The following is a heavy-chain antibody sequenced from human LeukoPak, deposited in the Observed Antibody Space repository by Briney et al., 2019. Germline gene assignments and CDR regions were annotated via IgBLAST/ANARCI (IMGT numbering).Heavy chain of an antibody. Sequence: SETLSLTCTVSGGSVSSGSYYWSWIRQPPGKGLEWIGYIYYSGSTNYNPSLKSRVTISVDTSKDQFSLKLSSVTAADTAVYYCARDSSGSYDPYYFDYWGQGTLVTVSS. CDR1: GGSVSSGSYY. CDR3: ARDSSGSYDPYYFDY. V-gene: IGHV4-61*01. D-gene: IGHD1-26*01. J-gene: IGHJ4*02. CDR2: IYYSGST.